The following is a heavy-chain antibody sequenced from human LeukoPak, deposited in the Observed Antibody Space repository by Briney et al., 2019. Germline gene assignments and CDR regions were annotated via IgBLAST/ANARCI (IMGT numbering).Heavy chain of an antibody. CDR1: GFTFSSYW. D-gene: IGHD1-26*01. CDR2: IKQDGSEK. J-gene: IGHJ4*02. Sequence: GGSLRLSCAASGFTFSSYWMSWVRQAPGEGLEWVANIKQDGSEKYYVDSVKGRFTISRDNAKNSLYLQMNSLRAEDTAVYYCARVRSGSDNDYWGQGTLVTVSS. V-gene: IGHV3-7*01. CDR3: ARVRSGSDNDY.